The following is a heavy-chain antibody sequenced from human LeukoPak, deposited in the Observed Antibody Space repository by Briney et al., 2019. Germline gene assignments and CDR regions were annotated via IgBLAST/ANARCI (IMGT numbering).Heavy chain of an antibody. D-gene: IGHD3-22*01. CDR2: ISGSGSPI. CDR1: EFTFSSYE. Sequence: GGSLRLSCVTSEFTFSSYEMNWVRQAPGKGLEWVSYISGSGSPIFYADSVKGRFTISRDNAKNSLYLQMNSLRAEDTAVYYCARAPNYYDSSGYYSAFDYWGQGTLVTVSS. CDR3: ARAPNYYDSSGYYSAFDY. J-gene: IGHJ4*02. V-gene: IGHV3-48*03.